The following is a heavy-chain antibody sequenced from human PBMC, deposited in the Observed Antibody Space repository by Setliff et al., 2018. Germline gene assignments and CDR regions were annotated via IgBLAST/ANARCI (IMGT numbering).Heavy chain of an antibody. D-gene: IGHD3-10*01. V-gene: IGHV4-39*01. CDR1: GGSVSNSGFF. Sequence: SETLSLTCTVSGGSVSNSGFFWGWLRQAPGKGLEWIGNIYDGGSSNYNASLKSRLIITRDTSKNQISLKLTSVTAADTAVYYCAASYGSGSYYDYWGQGTLVTVSS. CDR2: IYDGGSS. CDR3: AASYGSGSYYDY. J-gene: IGHJ4*02.